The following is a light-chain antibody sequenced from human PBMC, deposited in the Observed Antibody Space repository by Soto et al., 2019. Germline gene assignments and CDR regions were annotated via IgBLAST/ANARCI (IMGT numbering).Light chain of an antibody. CDR1: SSNIGAGYD. Sequence: QSVLTQPPSVSGAPGQRVTISSTGSSSNIGAGYDVHWYQQLPGTAPKLLIYGNINRPSGVPDRFSGSKSGTSASLAITGLQAEDEADYYCQSYDSSLSADYVFGTGTKLTVL. J-gene: IGLJ1*01. CDR3: QSYDSSLSADYV. V-gene: IGLV1-40*01. CDR2: GNI.